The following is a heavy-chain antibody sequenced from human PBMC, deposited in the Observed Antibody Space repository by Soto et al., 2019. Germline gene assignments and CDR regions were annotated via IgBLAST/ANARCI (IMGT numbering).Heavy chain of an antibody. J-gene: IGHJ6*02. CDR1: GGSISSDGYS. Sequence: LHLQESGSGLVKPSETLSLTCAVSGGSISSDGYSWSWIRQPPGKGLEWVGYIYHSGSTHYNPSLKSRVTISVDRSKNQFSLNLTSVTAADTAVYYCVRYGDANYSFYGMDVWGQGTTVTVSS. V-gene: IGHV4-30-2*01. CDR2: IYHSGST. CDR3: VRYGDANYSFYGMDV. D-gene: IGHD4-17*01.